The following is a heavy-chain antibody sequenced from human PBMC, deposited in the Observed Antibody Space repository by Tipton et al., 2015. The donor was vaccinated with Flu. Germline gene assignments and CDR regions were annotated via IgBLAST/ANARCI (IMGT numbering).Heavy chain of an antibody. CDR2: IYYSGST. CDR3: ATKEVSYCSGGSCYSYYFGY. D-gene: IGHD2-15*01. J-gene: IGHJ4*02. V-gene: IGHV4-39*01. Sequence: TLSLTCTVSGGSISSSSYYWGWIRQPPGKGLEWIGSIYYSGSTYYNPSLKSRVTISVDTSKNQFSLKLSSVTAADTAVYYCATKEVSYCSGGSCYSYYFGYWGQGTLVTVSS. CDR1: GGSISSSSYY.